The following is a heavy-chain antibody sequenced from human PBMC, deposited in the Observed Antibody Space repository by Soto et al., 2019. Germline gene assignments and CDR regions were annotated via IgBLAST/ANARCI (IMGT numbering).Heavy chain of an antibody. D-gene: IGHD6-19*01. V-gene: IGHV1-69*02. CDR3: ARTTIAVAGAFDI. J-gene: IGHJ3*02. CDR1: GGTFSSYT. Sequence: ASVKVSCKASGGTFSSYTISWVRQAPGQGLEWMGRIIPILGIANYAQKFQGRVTITADKSTSTAYMELSSLRSEDTAVYYCARTTIAVAGAFDIWGQGTMVTVSS. CDR2: IIPILGIA.